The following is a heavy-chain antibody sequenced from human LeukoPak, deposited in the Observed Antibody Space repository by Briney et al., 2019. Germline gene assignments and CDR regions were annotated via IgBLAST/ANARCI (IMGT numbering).Heavy chain of an antibody. CDR3: ARDRVRSSPLHHFDY. J-gene: IGHJ4*02. D-gene: IGHD6-13*01. CDR2: ISSSSSYI. V-gene: IGHV3-21*01. Sequence: PGGSLRLSCAASGFTFSSYSMNWVRQAPGKGLECVSSISSSSSYIYYADSVKGRFTISRDNAKNSLYLQMNSLRAEDTAVYYCARDRVRSSPLHHFDYWGQGTLVTVSS. CDR1: GFTFSSYS.